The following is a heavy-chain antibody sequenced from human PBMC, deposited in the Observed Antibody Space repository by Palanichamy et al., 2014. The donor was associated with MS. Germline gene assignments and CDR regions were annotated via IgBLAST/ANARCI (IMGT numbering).Heavy chain of an antibody. CDR1: GFTFSDYS. J-gene: IGHJ4*02. CDR2: ISSSTYI. Sequence: EVQLVESGGGLVKPGGSLRLSCAASGFTFSDYSMSWVRQAPGRGLECVSSISSSTYIYYADSVKGRFTISRDNAKNSLYLQMNSLRAEDMAVYYYARVYYDILTGYRYFLDYWGQGTLVTVSS. V-gene: IGHV3-21*01. CDR3: ARVYYDILTGYRYFLDY. D-gene: IGHD3-9*01.